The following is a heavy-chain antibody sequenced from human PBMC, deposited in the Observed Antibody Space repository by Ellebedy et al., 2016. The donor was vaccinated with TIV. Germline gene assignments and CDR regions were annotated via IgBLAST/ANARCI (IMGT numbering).Heavy chain of an antibody. V-gene: IGHV3-7*01. CDR2: ISADGGET. CDR1: GFIFSSHW. D-gene: IGHD2-8*02. J-gene: IGHJ4*02. CDR3: ARTARTADY. Sequence: GGSLRLSCAASGFIFSSHWMSWVRQAPGRGPEHMAYISADGGETNYVDSVKGRFTISRDNAKNSLYLQMNSLRAEDTAVYYCARTARTADYWGQGVLVTVSS.